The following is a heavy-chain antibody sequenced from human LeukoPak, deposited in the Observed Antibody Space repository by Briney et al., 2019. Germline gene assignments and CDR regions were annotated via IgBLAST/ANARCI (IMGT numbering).Heavy chain of an antibody. Sequence: GGSLRLSCAASGFTFSRYGMHWVRQAPGKGLEWVAFIRYDGSNKYYADSVRGRFTISRDNSKNTLYLRMNSLRADDTAMYYCAKDRGFGESELDYWGQGTLVTVSS. D-gene: IGHD3-10*01. V-gene: IGHV3-30*02. CDR3: AKDRGFGESELDY. J-gene: IGHJ4*02. CDR2: IRYDGSNK. CDR1: GFTFSRYG.